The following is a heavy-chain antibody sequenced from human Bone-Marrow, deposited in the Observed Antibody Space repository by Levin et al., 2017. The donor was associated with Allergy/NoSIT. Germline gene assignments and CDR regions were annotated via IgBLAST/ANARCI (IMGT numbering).Heavy chain of an antibody. CDR2: IISKNDGGQT. D-gene: IGHD3-3*01. CDR3: ATGFLQTY. Sequence: PGGSLRLSCAASGLAFNTTWMNWVRQTPGKGLEWVGRIISKNDGGQTDYAAPVKARFTISRDDSKNILYLHMNSLTAEDTAVYYCATGFLQTYWGQGALVTVSS. V-gene: IGHV3-15*01. CDR1: GLAFNTTW. J-gene: IGHJ4*02.